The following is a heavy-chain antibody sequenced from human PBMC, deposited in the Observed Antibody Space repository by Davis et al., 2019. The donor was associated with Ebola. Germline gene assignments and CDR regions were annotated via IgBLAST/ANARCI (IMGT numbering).Heavy chain of an antibody. Sequence: SVKVSCKASGGTFSSYAISWVRQAPGQGLEWMGGIIPIFGTANYAQKFQGRVTITADESTSTAYMELSSLRSEDTAVYYCARVGADRTTSITARRLYYYGMDVWGQGTTVTVSS. CDR1: GGTFSSYA. V-gene: IGHV1-69*13. D-gene: IGHD6-6*01. J-gene: IGHJ6*02. CDR3: ARVGADRTTSITARRLYYYGMDV. CDR2: IIPIFGTA.